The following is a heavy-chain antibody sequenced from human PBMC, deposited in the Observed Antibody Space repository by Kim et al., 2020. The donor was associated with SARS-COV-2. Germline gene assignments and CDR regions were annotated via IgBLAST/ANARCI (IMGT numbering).Heavy chain of an antibody. CDR1: GFTFSNYW. CDR2: IKEDGSKK. D-gene: IGHD3-16*01. J-gene: IGHJ4*02. V-gene: IGHV3-7*01. CDR3: VKNYGDY. Sequence: GGSLRLSCAASGFTFSNYWMIWVRQAPGKGLQWVANIKEDGSKKYYVDSVKGRFTISRDNAKNSLYLQMNGLRDEDTALYYCVKNYGDYWGQGTLVTVSS.